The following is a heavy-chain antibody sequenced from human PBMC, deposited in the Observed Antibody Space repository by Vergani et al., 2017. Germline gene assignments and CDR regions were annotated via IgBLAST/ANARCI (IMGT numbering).Heavy chain of an antibody. J-gene: IGHJ2*01. CDR2: ISYDGSNK. Sequence: QVQLVESGGGVVQPGRSLRLSCAASGFTFSSYAMHWVRQAPGKGLEWVAVISYDGSNKYYADSVKGRFTISRDNSKNTLYLQMNSLRAEDTAVYYCARSSSGWPTDNWYFDLWGRGTLVTVSS. CDR3: ARSSSGWPTDNWYFDL. V-gene: IGHV3-30-3*01. CDR1: GFTFSSYA. D-gene: IGHD6-19*01.